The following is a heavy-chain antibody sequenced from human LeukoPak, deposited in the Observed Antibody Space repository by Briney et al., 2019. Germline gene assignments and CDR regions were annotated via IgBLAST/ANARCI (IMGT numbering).Heavy chain of an antibody. CDR2: INPSGGST. Sequence: ASVKVSCKASGYTFTSYYMHWVRQAPGQGLEWMGIINPSGGSTSYAQKFQGRVTMTRDTSTSTVYMELSSLRSEDTAVYYCARRGGSGWSQYYYGMDVWGQGTTVTVSS. V-gene: IGHV1-46*01. D-gene: IGHD6-19*01. CDR3: ARRGGSGWSQYYYGMDV. J-gene: IGHJ6*02. CDR1: GYTFTSYY.